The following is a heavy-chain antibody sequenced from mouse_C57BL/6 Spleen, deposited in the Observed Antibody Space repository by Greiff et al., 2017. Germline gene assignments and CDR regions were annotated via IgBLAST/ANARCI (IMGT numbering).Heavy chain of an antibody. J-gene: IGHJ3*01. CDR1: GYAFTNYL. CDR2: INPGSGGT. CDR3: ARRGGAY. Sequence: VQLQQSGAELVRPGTSVKVSCKASGYAFTNYLIEWVKQRPGQGLEWIGVINPGSGGTNYNEQFKGKATLTADKSSSTAYMQLSSLTSEDSAVYFCARRGGAYWGQGTLVTVSA. V-gene: IGHV1-54*01.